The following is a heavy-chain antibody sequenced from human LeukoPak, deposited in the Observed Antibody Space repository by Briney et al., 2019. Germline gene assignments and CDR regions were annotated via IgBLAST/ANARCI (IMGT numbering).Heavy chain of an antibody. CDR1: GFTVSTNY. J-gene: IGHJ4*02. V-gene: IGHV3-74*01. CDR2: INTDGSIT. D-gene: IGHD3-10*01. Sequence: GGSLRLSCAASGFTVSTNYMSWVRQAPGKGLVWVSCINTDGSITTYADSVKGRFTISRDNAKNTLYLQMNSLRAEDTAVYYCARVIGPFSGSYTIGYWGQGTLVTVSS. CDR3: ARVIGPFSGSYTIGY.